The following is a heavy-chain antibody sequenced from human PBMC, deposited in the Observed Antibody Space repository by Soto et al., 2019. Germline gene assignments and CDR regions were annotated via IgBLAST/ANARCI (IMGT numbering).Heavy chain of an antibody. V-gene: IGHV3-33*06. CDR3: AKDGYDSSGDLYYSDH. J-gene: IGHJ4*02. Sequence: PGGSLRLSCAASGFTFSSYGMHWVRQAPGKGLGWVAVIWYDGSNKYYADSVKGRFIISRDNSKNTLFLQMNSLRAEDTAVYYCAKDGYDSSGDLYYSDHRGQGTPVTGS. CDR2: IWYDGSNK. D-gene: IGHD3-22*01. CDR1: GFTFSSYG.